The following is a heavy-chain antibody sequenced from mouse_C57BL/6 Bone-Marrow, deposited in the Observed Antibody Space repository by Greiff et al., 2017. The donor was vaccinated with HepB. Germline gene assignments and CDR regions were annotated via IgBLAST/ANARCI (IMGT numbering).Heavy chain of an antibody. CDR3: ARYRSSGYDYFDY. CDR1: GYTFTSYW. J-gene: IGHJ2*01. V-gene: IGHV1-69*01. CDR2: IDPSDSYT. Sequence: VQLQQPGAELVMPGASVKLSCKASGYTFTSYWMHWVKQRPGQGLEWIGEIDPSDSYTNYNQKFKGKATLTVDKSSSTAYMQLSSLTSEDSAVSYCARYRSSGYDYFDYWGQGTTLTVSS. D-gene: IGHD3-2*02.